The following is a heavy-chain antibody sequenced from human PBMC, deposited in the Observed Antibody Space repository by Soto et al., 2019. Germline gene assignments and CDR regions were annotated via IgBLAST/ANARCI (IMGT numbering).Heavy chain of an antibody. CDR1: GDSITAGGYY. CDR3: ARMYSSGSGWFHP. Sequence: SVTCCVSGDSITAGGYYWSWIRQHPGKVLEWIGSFYSSGTIIYNPSLKSRASISGDTSRNQSSMTLTSVTAADTALYYCARMYSSGSGWFHPWGQGTLVNVS. J-gene: IGHJ5*02. CDR2: FYSSGTI. V-gene: IGHV4-31*03. D-gene: IGHD3-22*01.